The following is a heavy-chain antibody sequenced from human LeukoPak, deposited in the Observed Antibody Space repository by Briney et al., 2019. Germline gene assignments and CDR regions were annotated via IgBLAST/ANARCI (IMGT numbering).Heavy chain of an antibody. CDR1: GYTFTDYY. V-gene: IGHV1-2*02. D-gene: IGHD6-13*01. CDR3: ARDDSSNWSADFDY. CDR2: SNPNSGGT. Sequence: ASVNVSCKASGYTFTDYYIQWVRQAPGQGLEWMGWSNPNSGGTIYAQKFQGRVTMTRDTSISTAYMELSSLRSDDTAVYYCARDDSSNWSADFDYWGQGTLVTVSS. J-gene: IGHJ4*02.